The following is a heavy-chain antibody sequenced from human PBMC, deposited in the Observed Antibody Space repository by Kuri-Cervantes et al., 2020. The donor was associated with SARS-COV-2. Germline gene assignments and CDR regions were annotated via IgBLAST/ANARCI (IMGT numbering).Heavy chain of an antibody. CDR2: INPNSGGT. D-gene: IGHD2-2*01. CDR1: GYTFTGYY. CDR3: AREGYCSSVSCFLFDY. J-gene: IGHJ4*02. Sequence: ASVKVSCKASGYTFTGYYMHWVRQAPGQGLEWMGWINPNSGGTNYAQKFQGRVTMTRDTSISTAYMELSRLRSDDTAVYYCAREGYCSSVSCFLFDYWGQGMLVTVSS. V-gene: IGHV1-2*02.